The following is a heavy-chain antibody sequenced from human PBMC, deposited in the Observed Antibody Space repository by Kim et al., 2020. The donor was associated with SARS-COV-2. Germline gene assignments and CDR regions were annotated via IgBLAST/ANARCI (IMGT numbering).Heavy chain of an antibody. Sequence: GGSLRLSCAASGFTFSSYGMHWVRQAPGKGLEWVAVISYDGSNKYYADSVKGRFTISRDNSKNTLYLQMNSLRAEDTAVYYCAAYYDFWSGYLDYWGQGTLVTVSS. CDR3: AAYYDFWSGYLDY. D-gene: IGHD3-3*01. CDR1: GFTFSSYG. J-gene: IGHJ4*02. CDR2: ISYDGSNK. V-gene: IGHV3-30*03.